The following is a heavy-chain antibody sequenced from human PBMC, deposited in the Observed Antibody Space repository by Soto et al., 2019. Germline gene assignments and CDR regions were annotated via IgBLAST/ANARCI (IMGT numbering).Heavy chain of an antibody. Sequence: QVQLVQSGAEVKKPGASVKVSCKASGYTFTSYYMHWVRQAPGQGLEWMGIINPSGGSTSYAQKFQGRVTMTRDTSMSTVYMELSSLRSEDTAVYYCARAAVAGTRGIAVDYWGQGTLVTVSS. V-gene: IGHV1-46*01. D-gene: IGHD6-19*01. CDR3: ARAAVAGTRGIAVDY. CDR1: GYTFTSYY. CDR2: INPSGGST. J-gene: IGHJ4*02.